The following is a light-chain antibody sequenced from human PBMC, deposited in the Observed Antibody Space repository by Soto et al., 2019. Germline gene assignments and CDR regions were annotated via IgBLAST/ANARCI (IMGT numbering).Light chain of an antibody. Sequence: DIQLTQSPSFLSASVGDRLTITCRASQGISSYLAWYQQKPERAPKLLIYAASTLQSGVPSRFSGSGSGTEFNLTISSLQPEDFATYYCQQLNSYPITLGQGTRLEIK. CDR1: QGISSY. CDR3: QQLNSYPIT. V-gene: IGKV1-9*01. CDR2: AAS. J-gene: IGKJ5*01.